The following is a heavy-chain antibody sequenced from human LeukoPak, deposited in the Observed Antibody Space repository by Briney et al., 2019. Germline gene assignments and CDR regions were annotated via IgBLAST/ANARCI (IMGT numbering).Heavy chain of an antibody. D-gene: IGHD3-3*01. CDR2: ISAYNGNT. J-gene: IGHJ4*02. CDR1: GYTFTSYG. Sequence: ASVKVSCKASGYTFTSYGISWVRQAPGQGLEWMGWISAYNGNTNYAQKLQGRVTMTTDTSTSTAYMELRSLRSDDTAVYYCAILGYYDFWSGYSNFDYWGQGTLVTVSS. V-gene: IGHV1-18*01. CDR3: AILGYYDFWSGYSNFDY.